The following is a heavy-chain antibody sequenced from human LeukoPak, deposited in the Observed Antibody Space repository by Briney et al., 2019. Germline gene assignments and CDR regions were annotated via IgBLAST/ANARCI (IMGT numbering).Heavy chain of an antibody. J-gene: IGHJ4*02. CDR3: GRKISGSYYGLDY. D-gene: IGHD1-26*01. CDR2: IYPSDSET. V-gene: IGHV5-51*01. CDR1: GYSFTNYW. Sequence: GESLKISCKGSGYSFTNYWIGWVRQMPGKGLEWMGIIYPSDSETRYSPPFQGQVTISVDKSISTAYLQWSSLKASDTAMYYCGRKISGSYYGLDYWGQGTLVTVSS.